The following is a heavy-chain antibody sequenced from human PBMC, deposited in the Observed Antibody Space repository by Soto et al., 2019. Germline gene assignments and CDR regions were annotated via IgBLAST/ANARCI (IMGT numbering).Heavy chain of an antibody. J-gene: IGHJ4*02. D-gene: IGHD3-10*01. CDR1: GFTFSSYA. CDR3: AKDGPYYSGSGSYYGVDY. V-gene: IGHV3-64*01. Sequence: EVQLVESGGGLVQPGGSLRLSCAASGFTFSSYAMHWVRQAPGKGLEYVSAISPDGRNTYYANSVKGRFTISRDNSKDTLYLQMGSLRGEDMAGYYCAKDGPYYSGSGSYYGVDYWGQGTLVTVSS. CDR2: ISPDGRNT.